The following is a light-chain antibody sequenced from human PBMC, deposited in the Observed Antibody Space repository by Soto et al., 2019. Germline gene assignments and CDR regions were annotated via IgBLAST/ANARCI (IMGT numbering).Light chain of an antibody. Sequence: QSVLTQPPSASGTPGQRVTISCSGRNSNIGTYTVSWYQQLPGTAPKLLIYSNTQRPSGVPDRFSGSTDGSSNSASLTISGLQTEDEADYYCQSYDSDFVVFGGGTKLTVL. J-gene: IGLJ2*01. V-gene: IGLV1-44*01. CDR2: SNT. CDR3: QSYDSDFVV. CDR1: NSNIGTYT.